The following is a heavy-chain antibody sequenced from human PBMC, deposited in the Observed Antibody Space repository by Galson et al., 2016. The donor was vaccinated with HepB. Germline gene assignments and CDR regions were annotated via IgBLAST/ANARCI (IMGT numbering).Heavy chain of an antibody. CDR2: ISSSSSYI. CDR3: ARTYYDYVWGSYRQVFDAFDI. V-gene: IGHV3-21*01. CDR1: GSTFSSYS. J-gene: IGHJ3*02. Sequence: SLRLSCAASGSTFSSYSMNWVRQAPGKGLEWVSSISSSSSYIYYADPVKGRFTISRDNAKNSLYLQMNSLRAEDTAVYYCARTYYDYVWGSYRQVFDAFDIWGQGTMVTVSS. D-gene: IGHD3-16*02.